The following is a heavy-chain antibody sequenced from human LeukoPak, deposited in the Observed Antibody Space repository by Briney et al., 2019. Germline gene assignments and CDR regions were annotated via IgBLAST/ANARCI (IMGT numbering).Heavy chain of an antibody. CDR2: INPDSGDT. CDR3: SREAPCSSTSCSHDY. CDR1: GYTFTGYF. Sequence: ASVKVSCKASGYTFTGYFIYWVRQAPGQGLEWMGYINPDSGDTNYAQRSQGRVTMTRDTSISTAYMELSWLRFDDTAVYFCSREAPCSSTSCSHDYWGQGTLVTVSS. D-gene: IGHD2-2*01. J-gene: IGHJ4*02. V-gene: IGHV1-2*02.